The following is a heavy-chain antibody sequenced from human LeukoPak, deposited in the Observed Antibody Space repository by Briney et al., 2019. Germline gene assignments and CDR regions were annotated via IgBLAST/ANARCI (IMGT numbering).Heavy chain of an antibody. V-gene: IGHV4-59*01. Sequence: SETLSLTCTVSGGSISSYYWSWIRQPPGKGLEWIGYIYYSGSTNYNPSLKSRVTISVDTSKNQFSLKLSSVTAADTAVYYCARTGGDILTGYYVDYWGQGTLVTVSS. CDR1: GGSISSYY. J-gene: IGHJ4*02. CDR2: IYYSGST. CDR3: ARTGGDILTGYYVDY. D-gene: IGHD3-9*01.